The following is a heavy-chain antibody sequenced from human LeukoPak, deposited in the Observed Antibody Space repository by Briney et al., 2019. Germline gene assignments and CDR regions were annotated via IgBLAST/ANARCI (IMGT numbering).Heavy chain of an antibody. Sequence: GGSLRLSCAASGFTVSSNYMSWVRQAPGKGLAWVSAISGSGASTYYADFVKGRFIISRDHSKNTLYLQMNSLRAEDTAVYYCAKDGGYYDFWSGYRFDPWGQGTLVTVSS. CDR3: AKDGGYYDFWSGYRFDP. V-gene: IGHV3-23*01. CDR2: ISGSGAST. CDR1: GFTVSSNY. J-gene: IGHJ5*02. D-gene: IGHD3-3*01.